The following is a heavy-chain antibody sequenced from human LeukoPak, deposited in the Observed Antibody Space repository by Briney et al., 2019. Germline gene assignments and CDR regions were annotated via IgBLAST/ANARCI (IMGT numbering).Heavy chain of an antibody. V-gene: IGHV1-69*13. J-gene: IGHJ6*02. CDR2: IIPIFGTA. D-gene: IGHD6-13*01. CDR1: GGTFSSYA. CDR3: ARDRSSSWYDYYYYYGMDV. Sequence: ASVKVSCKASGGTFSSYAISWVRQAPGQGLEWMGGIIPIFGTANYAQKFQGRVTITADESTSTAYMELSSLRSDDTAVYYCARDRSSSWYDYYYYYGMDVWGQGTTVTVSS.